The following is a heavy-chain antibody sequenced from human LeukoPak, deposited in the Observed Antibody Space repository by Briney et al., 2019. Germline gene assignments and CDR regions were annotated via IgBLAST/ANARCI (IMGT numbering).Heavy chain of an antibody. D-gene: IGHD2-2*01. CDR1: GYTFTGSY. CDR3: ARGGAFCSITTCHEFDH. CDR2: TNPSTGGT. Sequence: ASVKVSCKTSGYTFTGSYLHWVRQVPGQGLEWMGWTNPSTGGTKSAQQFEGRVTMTRDTSNTTGYLELSSLRLDDTATYYCARGGAFCSITTCHEFDHWGQGTLVIVSS. J-gene: IGHJ4*02. V-gene: IGHV1-2*02.